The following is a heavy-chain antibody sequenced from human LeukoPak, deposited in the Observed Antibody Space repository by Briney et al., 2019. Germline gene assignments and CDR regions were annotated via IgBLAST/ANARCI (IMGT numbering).Heavy chain of an antibody. Sequence: GGSLRLSCAASGFTVSSNYMSWVRQAPGKGLEWVSVIYSGGSTYYADSVKGRFTISRDNSKNTLYLQMNSLRAEDTAVYYCARGGPPYYYDSSGEGDFDYWGQGTLVTVSS. D-gene: IGHD3-22*01. CDR3: ARGGPPYYYDSSGEGDFDY. J-gene: IGHJ4*02. V-gene: IGHV3-53*01. CDR1: GFTVSSNY. CDR2: IYSGGST.